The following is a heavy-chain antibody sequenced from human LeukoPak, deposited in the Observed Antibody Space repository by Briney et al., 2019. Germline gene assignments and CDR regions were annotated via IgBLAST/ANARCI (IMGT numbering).Heavy chain of an antibody. CDR1: GFTFSSYW. V-gene: IGHV3-74*01. J-gene: IGHJ4*02. CDR3: ARGRYTSGWDPFDY. D-gene: IGHD6-19*01. Sequence: GGSLRLSCAASGFTFSSYWMHWVRQAPGKGLVWVSRINSDGSSTSYADSVKGRFTISRDNAKNSLYLQMNSLRVEDTAIYYCARGRYTSGWDPFDYWGQGTLVTVSS. CDR2: INSDGSST.